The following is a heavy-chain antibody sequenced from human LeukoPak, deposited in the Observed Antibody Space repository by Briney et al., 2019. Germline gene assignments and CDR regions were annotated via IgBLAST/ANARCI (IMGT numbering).Heavy chain of an antibody. CDR3: ARVAYYYDSSGYYYVYGMDV. V-gene: IGHV4-34*01. D-gene: IGHD3-22*01. J-gene: IGHJ6*02. CDR2: INHSGST. CDR1: GGSFSGYY. Sequence: PSETLSLTCAVYGGSFSGYYWSWIRQPPGKGLEWIGEINHSGSTNYNPSLKSRVTISVDRSKNQFSLKLSSVTAADTAVYYCARVAYYYDSSGYYYVYGMDVWGQGTTVTVSS.